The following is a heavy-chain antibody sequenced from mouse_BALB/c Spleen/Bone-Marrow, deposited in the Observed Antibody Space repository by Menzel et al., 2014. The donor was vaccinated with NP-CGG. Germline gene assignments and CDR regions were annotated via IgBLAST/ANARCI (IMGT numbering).Heavy chain of an antibody. CDR3: ARSDGYYVAWFAY. CDR1: GYSFTGYN. V-gene: IGHV1-39*01. CDR2: MGPYYGGT. D-gene: IGHD2-3*01. J-gene: IGHJ3*01. Sequence: EVQLQQSGPELEKPGASVKISCKASGYSFTGYNMNWVKQSNGKSLEWIGNMGPYYGGTSYNQKFKGKATLTVDKSSSTAYMQLKSLTSEDSAVYYCARSDGYYVAWFAYWGQGTLVTVSA.